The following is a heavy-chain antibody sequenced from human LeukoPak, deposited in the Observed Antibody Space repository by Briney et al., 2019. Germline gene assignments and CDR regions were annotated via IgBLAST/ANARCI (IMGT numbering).Heavy chain of an antibody. D-gene: IGHD2-2*01. CDR2: ISYDGSNK. J-gene: IGHJ4*02. Sequence: GGSLRLSCAASGFTFSSYGMHWVRQAPGKGLEWVAVISYDGSNKYYADSVKGRFIISRDNPKNTLYLQMNSLRVEDTAVYYCAKSSWVPAASPFGYWGQGTLVTVSS. CDR3: AKSSWVPAASPFGY. V-gene: IGHV3-30*18. CDR1: GFTFSSYG.